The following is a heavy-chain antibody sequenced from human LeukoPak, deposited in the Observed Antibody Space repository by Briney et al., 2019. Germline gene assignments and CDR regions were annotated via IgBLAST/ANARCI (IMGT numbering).Heavy chain of an antibody. CDR2: IYSGGST. CDR3: TRVLPAGNCFDD. D-gene: IGHD4-23*01. Sequence: GGSLRLSCAASGLSVTSNYMSWVRQAPGKGLEWVSVIYSGGSTYYADSVTGRFTISRDNSKNTLYLQMNSLRAEDTAVYYCTRVLPAGNCFDDWGQGILVTVSS. CDR1: GLSVTSNY. J-gene: IGHJ4*02. V-gene: IGHV3-53*01.